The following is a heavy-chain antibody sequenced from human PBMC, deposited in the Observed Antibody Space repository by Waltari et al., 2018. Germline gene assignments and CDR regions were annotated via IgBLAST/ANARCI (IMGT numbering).Heavy chain of an antibody. CDR2: ISGGVAT. D-gene: IGHD2-2*01. CDR1: GFTLSHYA. J-gene: IGHJ5*02. V-gene: IGHV3-23*01. CDR3: ARVRCSPSGCSPNWFDP. Sequence: EVQLLESGGDLVQPGGSLRLSCAASGFTLSHYAMSWVRQAPGKGLEWVSTISGGVATYYADSVKGRFTISRDNSRNTLYLQMNSLSAEDTALYYCARVRCSPSGCSPNWFDPWGQGTLVTVSS.